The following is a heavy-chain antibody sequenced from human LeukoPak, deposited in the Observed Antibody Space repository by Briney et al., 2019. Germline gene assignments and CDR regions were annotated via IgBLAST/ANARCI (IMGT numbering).Heavy chain of an antibody. V-gene: IGHV1-46*01. CDR2: INPRTGST. J-gene: IGHJ4*02. CDR1: GYTFTSYY. D-gene: IGHD1-7*01. CDR3: ARDHPQGTTRGVDY. Sequence: ASVKVSCKASGYTFTSYYIFWVRQAPGQGLEWMGIINPRTGSTSYSQKFQGRVTMTRDMSTSTVYMELSSLRSEDTAVYYCARDHPQGTTRGVDYWGQGTLVTVSS.